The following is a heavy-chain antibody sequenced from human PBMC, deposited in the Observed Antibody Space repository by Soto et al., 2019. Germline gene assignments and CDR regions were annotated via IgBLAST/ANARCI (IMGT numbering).Heavy chain of an antibody. J-gene: IGHJ4*02. CDR2: IKQDGSEK. D-gene: IGHD2-21*01. CDR3: ETDFQVN. CDR1: GLTFSSHW. V-gene: IGHV3-7*01. Sequence: GGSLRLSCAASGLTFSSHWMSWVRQAPGKGLEWVANIKQDGSEKYYVDSVKGRFTISRDNAKNSLYLQMNSLRAEDTAVYYCETDFQVNWCQGSLVTVSS.